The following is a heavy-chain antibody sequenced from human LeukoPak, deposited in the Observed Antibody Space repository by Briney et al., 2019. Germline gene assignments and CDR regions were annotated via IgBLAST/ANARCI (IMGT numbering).Heavy chain of an antibody. D-gene: IGHD3-10*01. CDR2: ISYDGSNK. V-gene: IGHV3-30*18. J-gene: IGHJ6*03. CDR3: AKDASGSYYMDV. CDR1: GFTFSSYG. Sequence: PGGSLRLSCAASGFTFSSYGMHWVRQAPGKGLEWVAVISYDGSNKYYADSVKGRFTISRDNSKNTLYLQMNSLRAEDTAVYYCAKDASGSYYMDVWGKGTTVTVSS.